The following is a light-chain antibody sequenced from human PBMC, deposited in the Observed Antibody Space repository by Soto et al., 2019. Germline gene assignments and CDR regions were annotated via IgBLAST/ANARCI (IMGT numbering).Light chain of an antibody. CDR2: GAS. V-gene: IGKV3-15*01. J-gene: IGKJ4*01. CDR3: HQYNKWPSFT. Sequence: EIVMTQSPATLSVSPGERATLSCRASQSVSNKLAWYQQKPGQAPRLLMYGASTRATGIPARFSGSGSGTEFTLTISSLQSEDFAVYYCHQYNKWPSFTFGGGTKVEIK. CDR1: QSVSNK.